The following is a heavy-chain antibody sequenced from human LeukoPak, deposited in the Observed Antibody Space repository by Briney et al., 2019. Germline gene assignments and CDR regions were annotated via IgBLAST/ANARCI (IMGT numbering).Heavy chain of an antibody. CDR2: ISSSSSYI. V-gene: IGHV3-21*01. D-gene: IGHD5-12*01. J-gene: IGHJ4*02. CDR3: ASSGYSGYDPATD. Sequence: GGSLRLSCAASGFTFSSYSMNWVRQAPGKGLEWVSSISSSSSYIYYADSVKGRFTISRDNAKNSLYLQMNSLRADDTAVYYCASSGYSGYDPATDWGQGTLVTVPS. CDR1: GFTFSSYS.